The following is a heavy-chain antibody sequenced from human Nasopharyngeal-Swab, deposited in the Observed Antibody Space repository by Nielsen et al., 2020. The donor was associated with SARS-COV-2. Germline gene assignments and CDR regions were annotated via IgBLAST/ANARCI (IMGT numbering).Heavy chain of an antibody. CDR2: IWYDGSNK. CDR3: ARGVDYDSSGYYYREAFDI. D-gene: IGHD3-22*01. CDR1: GFTFSSYG. V-gene: IGHV3-33*01. J-gene: IGHJ3*02. Sequence: GGSLRLSCAASGFTFSSYGMHWVRQAPGKGLEWVAVIWYDGSNKYYADSVKGRFTISRDNSKNTLYLQMNSLRAEDTAVYYCARGVDYDSSGYYYREAFDIWGQGTMATVSS.